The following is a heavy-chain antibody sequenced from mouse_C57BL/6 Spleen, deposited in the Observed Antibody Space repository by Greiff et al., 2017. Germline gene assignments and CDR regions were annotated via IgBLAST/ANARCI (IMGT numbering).Heavy chain of an antibody. V-gene: IGHV14-1*01. D-gene: IGHD1-1*01. CDR1: GFNIKDYY. J-gene: IGHJ3*01. Sequence: VQLKESGAELVRPGASVKLSCTASGFNIKDYYMHWVKQRPEQGLEWIGRIDPEDGDTEYAPKFQGKATMTADTSSNTAYLQLSSLTSEDTAVYYCTTIYYYGSSPAGFAYWGQGTLVTVSA. CDR3: TTIYYYGSSPAGFAY. CDR2: IDPEDGDT.